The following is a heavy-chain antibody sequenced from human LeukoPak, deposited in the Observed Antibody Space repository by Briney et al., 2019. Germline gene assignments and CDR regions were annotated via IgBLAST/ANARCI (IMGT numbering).Heavy chain of an antibody. V-gene: IGHV3-23*01. CDR3: AKKTFSDYYNS. Sequence: GGSLRLSCAASGFTLSTYGMTWVHQAPGRGLEWVSAISGSGGDTYYADSVKGRFTISRDNSKNTLYLQMNSLKAEDTAVYYCAKKTFSDYYNSWGQGTLVTVSS. D-gene: IGHD4-17*01. J-gene: IGHJ4*02. CDR2: ISGSGGDT. CDR1: GFTLSTYG.